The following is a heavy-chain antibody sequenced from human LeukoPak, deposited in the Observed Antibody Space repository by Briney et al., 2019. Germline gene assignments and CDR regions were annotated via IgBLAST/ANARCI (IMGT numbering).Heavy chain of an antibody. CDR3: ATDRDGRAHGTGNYYYYYGMDV. V-gene: IGHV1-18*01. D-gene: IGHD2-8*02. J-gene: IGHJ6*02. CDR1: GYTFTSYG. CDR2: ISAYNGNT. Sequence: ASVKVSCKASGYTFTSYGISWVRQAPGQGLEWMGWISAYNGNTNYAQKLQGRVTMTEDTSTDTAYMELSSLRSEDTAVYYCATDRDGRAHGTGNYYYYYGMDVWGQGTTVTVSS.